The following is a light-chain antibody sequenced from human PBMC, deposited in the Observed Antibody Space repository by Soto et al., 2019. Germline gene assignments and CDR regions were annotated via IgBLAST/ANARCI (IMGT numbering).Light chain of an antibody. CDR1: QSISSW. J-gene: IGKJ3*01. CDR3: QQSFT. CDR2: KAS. Sequence: DIQMTQSPSTLSVSVGDRVTITCRASQSISSWLAWYQQKPGKAPKLLIYKASSLESGIPSRFSGSGSGTEFTLTISSLQPDDFATYYCQQSFTFGPGTKVDIK. V-gene: IGKV1-5*03.